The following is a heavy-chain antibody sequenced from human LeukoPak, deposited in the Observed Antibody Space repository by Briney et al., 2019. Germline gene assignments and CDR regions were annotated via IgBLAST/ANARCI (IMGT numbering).Heavy chain of an antibody. J-gene: IGHJ6*03. Sequence: SGGSLRLSCAASGFTFSSFDMHWVRQPTGQGLEWVSTIGTVSDTYYPGSVEGRFTLSRDNAKNSLYLQMNSLTAGDTAVYYCARGPPRGKYYYMDVWAKGPRSPSP. CDR1: GFTFSSFD. CDR3: ARGPPRGKYYYMDV. D-gene: IGHD1-1*01. CDR2: IGTVSDT. V-gene: IGHV3-13*01.